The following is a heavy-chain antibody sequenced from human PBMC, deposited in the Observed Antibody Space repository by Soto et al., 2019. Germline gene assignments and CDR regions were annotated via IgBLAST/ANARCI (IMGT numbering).Heavy chain of an antibody. CDR2: ISYDGSIK. D-gene: IGHD2-2*02. CDR1: GFTFSNHG. Sequence: QVQLVESGGGVVQPGRSLRLSCAASGFTFSNHGMHWLRQAPGKGLEWVAVISYDGSIKYYADSVKGRFTISRDNSKNTLYLQVLSLRAEDTAVYSCAQGGTYCSTTSCYIDFWGQGTLVTVSS. J-gene: IGHJ4*02. V-gene: IGHV3-30*03. CDR3: AQGGTYCSTTSCYIDF.